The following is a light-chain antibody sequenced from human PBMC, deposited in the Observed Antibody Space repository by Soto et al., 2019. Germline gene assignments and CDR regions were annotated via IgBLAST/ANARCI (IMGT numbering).Light chain of an antibody. CDR2: DGS. V-gene: IGKV1-5*01. J-gene: IGKJ1*01. CDR1: QNIDNL. CDR3: QQYNSYSPT. Sequence: NQIIHSPSTLSASFRDGVTITRRASQNIDNLLAWYQQKPGQAPKVVIFDGSRLETGVPSRFSGSGSGTTFTLTISSLQPDDFATYYCQQYNSYSPTFGPGAKVDI.